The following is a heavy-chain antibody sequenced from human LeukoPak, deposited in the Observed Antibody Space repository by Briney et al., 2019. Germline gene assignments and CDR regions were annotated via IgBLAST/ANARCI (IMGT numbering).Heavy chain of an antibody. J-gene: IGHJ4*02. V-gene: IGHV4-30-2*01. D-gene: IGHD3-10*01. Sequence: PSETLSLTCAVSGGYISSGGYSWSWIRQPPGKGLEWIGYIYHSGSTYYNPSLKSRVTISVDTSKNQFSLKLSSVTAADTAVYYCARVRRGGSPMRRWDYWGQGTLVTVSS. CDR2: IYHSGST. CDR3: ARVRRGGSPMRRWDY. CDR1: GGYISSGGYS.